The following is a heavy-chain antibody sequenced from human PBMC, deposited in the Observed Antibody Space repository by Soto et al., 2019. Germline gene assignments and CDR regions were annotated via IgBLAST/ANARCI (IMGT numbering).Heavy chain of an antibody. D-gene: IGHD2-8*02. J-gene: IGHJ6*03. V-gene: IGHV1-69*02. Sequence: QVQLVQSGSEVQNPGSSVKVSCRASGGSLSSYPITWVRQAPGQGLEWMGRIIPIVGLTNYAQKFQGRVTITADKSTSTAYMELSSLRSDDTAVYYCARPTGGHDSGGNYMDVWGKGTTVIVSS. CDR2: IIPIVGLT. CDR3: ARPTGGHDSGGNYMDV. CDR1: GGSLSSYP.